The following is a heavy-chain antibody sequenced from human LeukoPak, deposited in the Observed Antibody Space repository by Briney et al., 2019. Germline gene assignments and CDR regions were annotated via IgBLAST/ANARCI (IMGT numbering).Heavy chain of an antibody. D-gene: IGHD2-2*01. CDR1: GGTFSSYA. CDR3: AGSFHQYNWFDP. Sequence: AAVKVSCKASGGTFSSYAISWVRQAPGQGLEWMGGIIPIFGTANYAQKFQGRVTITTDESTSTAYMELSSLRSEDTAVYYCAGSFHQYNWFDPWGQGTLVTVSS. V-gene: IGHV1-69*05. J-gene: IGHJ5*02. CDR2: IIPIFGTA.